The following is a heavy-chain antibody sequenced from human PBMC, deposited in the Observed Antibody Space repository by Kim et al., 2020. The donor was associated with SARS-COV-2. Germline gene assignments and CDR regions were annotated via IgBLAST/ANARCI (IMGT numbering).Heavy chain of an antibody. Sequence: ASVKVSCKTSGYTFTVYYIHWVRQAPGQGLEWMGRINPNSGGTNYAQKFQGRVTVTRDTSISTVYMELSRLTSDDTAVYYCGSAATFLYGMDVWGQGTTV. V-gene: IGHV1-2*06. D-gene: IGHD6-13*01. CDR3: GSAATFLYGMDV. J-gene: IGHJ6*02. CDR2: INPNSGGT. CDR1: GYTFTVYY.